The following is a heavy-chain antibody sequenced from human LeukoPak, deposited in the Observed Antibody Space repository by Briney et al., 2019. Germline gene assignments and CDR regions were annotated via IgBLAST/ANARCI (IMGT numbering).Heavy chain of an antibody. V-gene: IGHV1-69*13. J-gene: IGHJ4*02. D-gene: IGHD3-10*01. CDR3: ARGRTSRYGSGSYYWDY. CDR2: IIPIFGTA. CDR1: GGTFSSYA. Sequence: SVKVSCKASGGTFSSYATSWVRQAPGQGLEWMGGIIPIFGTANYAQKFQGRVTITADESTSTAYMELSSLRSEDTAVYYCARGRTSRYGSGSYYWDYWGQGTLVTVSS.